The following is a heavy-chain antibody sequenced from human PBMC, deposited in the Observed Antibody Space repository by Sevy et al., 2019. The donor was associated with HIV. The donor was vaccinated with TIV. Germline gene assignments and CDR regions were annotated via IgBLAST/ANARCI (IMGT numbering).Heavy chain of an antibody. V-gene: IGHV4-59*01. D-gene: IGHD3-3*01. Sequence: SETLSLTCTVSGDSISGYYWSWIRQPPGKGLQGIGYIYYNGRTNYNPSLKRRVTISEDTSKYQFSLRLTSVTAADTAVYYCARAWSGYYYAMDVWGQGTTVTVSS. J-gene: IGHJ6*02. CDR3: ARAWSGYYYAMDV. CDR2: IYYNGRT. CDR1: GDSISGYY.